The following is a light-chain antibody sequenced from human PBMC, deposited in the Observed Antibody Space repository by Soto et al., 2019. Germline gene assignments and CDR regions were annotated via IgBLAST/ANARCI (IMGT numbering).Light chain of an antibody. CDR2: GNS. Sequence: QSVLTQPPSVSGAPGQRVTISCTGTSSNIGAGYDVHWYQQLPGTAPKLLIYGNSNRPSGVPDRFSGSKSGTSASLAITDLQAEDEADYYCQSYDSSLSGSNWVFGGGTTLTVL. V-gene: IGLV1-40*01. CDR1: SSNIGAGYD. CDR3: QSYDSSLSGSNWV. J-gene: IGLJ3*02.